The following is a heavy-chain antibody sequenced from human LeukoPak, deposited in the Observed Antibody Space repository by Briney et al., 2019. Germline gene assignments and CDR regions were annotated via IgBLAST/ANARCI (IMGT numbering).Heavy chain of an antibody. CDR1: GDSLTSGSRY. CDR2: FYSSTRT. CDR3: ARCMSELDYGDYAYYYHMDV. J-gene: IGHJ6*01. Sequence: SETLSLTCTVPGDSLTSGSRYWSWIRQPAGKGLEWIGHFYSSTRTTYNPSLESRVTISGDTAKNQFSLKLDSVTAADMAVYFCARCMSELDYGDYAYYYHMDVWGKGPRSPSPQ. D-gene: IGHD4-17*01. V-gene: IGHV4-61*09.